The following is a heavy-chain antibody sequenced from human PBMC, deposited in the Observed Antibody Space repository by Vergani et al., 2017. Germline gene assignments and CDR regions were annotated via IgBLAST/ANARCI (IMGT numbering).Heavy chain of an antibody. CDR1: GGSISSGGFY. V-gene: IGHV4-31*03. D-gene: IGHD3-22*01. Sequence: QVQLQESVPGLVKPSQTLSLTCTVSGGSISSGGFYWSWSRQHPGKGLEWIGYIYYSGSTYYNPSLKSRATISVDTSKNQFSLKLSSVTAADTAVYYCAGQVNLNWFDPWGQGTLVTVSS. CDR2: IYYSGST. J-gene: IGHJ5*02. CDR3: AGQVNLNWFDP.